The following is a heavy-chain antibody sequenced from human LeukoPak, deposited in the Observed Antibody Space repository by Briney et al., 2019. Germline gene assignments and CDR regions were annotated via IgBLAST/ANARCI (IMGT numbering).Heavy chain of an antibody. Sequence: SETLSLTCAVYGGSFSGYYWTWIRQPPGKGLEWIGEMNHSGSANYNPSLKSRVTISVDTSKNQCSLRLSSVTAADTAVYFCARGRVSSSTWYSTYYYYFYMDVWGKGTTVTVSS. CDR2: MNHSGSA. CDR3: ARGRVSSSTWYSTYYYYFYMDV. V-gene: IGHV4-34*01. J-gene: IGHJ6*03. D-gene: IGHD6-13*01. CDR1: GGSFSGYY.